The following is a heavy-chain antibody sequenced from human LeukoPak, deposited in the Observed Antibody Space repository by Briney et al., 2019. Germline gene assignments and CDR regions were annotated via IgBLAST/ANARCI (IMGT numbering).Heavy chain of an antibody. CDR2: ISGSGGST. V-gene: IGHV3-23*01. J-gene: IGHJ3*02. CDR1: GFTFSSYA. Sequence: GGSLRLSCAASGFTFSSYAMSWVRPPPGKGLEWVSAISGSGGSTYYADSVKGRFTISRDNSKNTLYLQMNSLRAEDTAVYCCAKDQVRWRSVDAFDIWGQGTMVTVSS. CDR3: AKDQVRWRSVDAFDI. D-gene: IGHD2-15*01.